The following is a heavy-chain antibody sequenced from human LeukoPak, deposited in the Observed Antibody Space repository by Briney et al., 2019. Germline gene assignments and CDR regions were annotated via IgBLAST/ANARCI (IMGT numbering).Heavy chain of an antibody. CDR2: ISGSNTGT. Sequence: GRSLRLSCAASGFTFSSYAVHWVRQAPGKGLELVSGISGSNTGTYYADPVKGRFTISRDNSKNTLYVQMSSLRADDTAVYYCAKGLYHYFGSGSYTLDFWGQGTQVTVSS. CDR3: AKGLYHYFGSGSYTLDF. CDR1: GFTFSSYA. J-gene: IGHJ4*02. V-gene: IGHV3-23*01. D-gene: IGHD3-10*01.